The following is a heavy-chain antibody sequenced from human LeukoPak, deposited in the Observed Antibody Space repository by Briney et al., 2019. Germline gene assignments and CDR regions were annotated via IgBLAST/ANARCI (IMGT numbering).Heavy chain of an antibody. CDR2: IYHSGST. D-gene: IGHD5-24*01. V-gene: IGHV4-38-2*02. CDR1: SYSISSVYY. Sequence: SETLSLTSSISSYSISSVYYWGWIRQPPGKGLERIGSIYHSGSTYYNPSLKSRVNISVDTSKNQFSLKLSSVTAADTAVYYCARAGGGYKYFDYWGQGTLVTVSS. J-gene: IGHJ4*02. CDR3: ARAGGGYKYFDY.